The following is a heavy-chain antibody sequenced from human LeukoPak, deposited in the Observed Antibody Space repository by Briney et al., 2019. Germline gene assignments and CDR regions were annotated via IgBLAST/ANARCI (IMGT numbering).Heavy chain of an antibody. CDR2: INHSGST. D-gene: IGHD6-6*01. CDR1: GGSFSGYY. CDR3: ARTYSSSSPPLY. Sequence: SETLSLTCAVYGGSFSGYYWSWIRQPPGKGLEWIGEINHSGSTNYNPSLKSRVTISVDPSKNQFSLKLSSVPAADTAVYYCARTYSSSSPPLYWGQGTLVTVSS. V-gene: IGHV4-34*01. J-gene: IGHJ4*02.